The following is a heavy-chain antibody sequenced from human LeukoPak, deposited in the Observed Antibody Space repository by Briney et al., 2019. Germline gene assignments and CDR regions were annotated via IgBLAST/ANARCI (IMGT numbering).Heavy chain of an antibody. CDR2: ISWNSGSI. CDR3: AREVRWSGVRWFDP. J-gene: IGHJ5*02. Sequence: GRSLRLSCAASGFTFDDYAMHWVRQAPGKGLEWVSGISWNSGSIGYADSVKGRFTISRDNAKNSLFLQMNSLRAEDTAVYYCAREVRWSGVRWFDPWGQGTLVTVSS. D-gene: IGHD3-10*01. CDR1: GFTFDDYA. V-gene: IGHV3-9*01.